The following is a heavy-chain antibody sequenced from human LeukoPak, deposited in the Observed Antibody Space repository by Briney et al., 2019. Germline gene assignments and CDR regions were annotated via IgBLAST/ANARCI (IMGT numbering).Heavy chain of an antibody. CDR3: ARGRVAGT. D-gene: IGHD3-3*01. CDR2: INHSGST. J-gene: IGHJ5*02. CDR1: GGSFSGYY. V-gene: IGHV4-34*01. Sequence: SETLSLTCAVYGGSFSGYYWSWIRQPPGKGLEWIGEINHSGSTNYNPSLKSRVTISVDTSKNQFSLKLSSVTAADTAVYYCARGRVAGTWGQGTLVTVSS.